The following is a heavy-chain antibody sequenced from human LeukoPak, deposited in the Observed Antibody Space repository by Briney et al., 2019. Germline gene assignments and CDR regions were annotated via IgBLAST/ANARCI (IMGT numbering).Heavy chain of an antibody. CDR1: GYTFTSYG. D-gene: IGHD3-22*01. CDR2: ISAYNGNT. V-gene: IGHV1-18*01. Sequence: ASVKVSCKASGYTFTSYGISWVRQAPGQGLEWMGWISAYNGNTNYAQKLQGRVTMTTDTSTSTAYMELRSLRSDDTAVYYCASYDSSGYGNYYYYYGMDVWGQGTMVTVSS. J-gene: IGHJ6*02. CDR3: ASYDSSGYGNYYYYYGMDV.